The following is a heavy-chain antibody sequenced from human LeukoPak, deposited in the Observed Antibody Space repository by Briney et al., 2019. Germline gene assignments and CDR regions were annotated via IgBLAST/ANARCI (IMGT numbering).Heavy chain of an antibody. CDR2: IIPIFGTA. Sequence: ASVKVSCKASGGTFSSYAISWVRQAPGQGLEWMGGIIPIFGTANYAQKFQGRVTITADKSTSTAYMELSSLRSEDTAVYYCARHAYHDDNSGYYFAYWGQGTLVTVSS. CDR3: ARHAYHDDNSGYYFAY. J-gene: IGHJ4*02. CDR1: GGTFSSYA. D-gene: IGHD3-22*01. V-gene: IGHV1-69*06.